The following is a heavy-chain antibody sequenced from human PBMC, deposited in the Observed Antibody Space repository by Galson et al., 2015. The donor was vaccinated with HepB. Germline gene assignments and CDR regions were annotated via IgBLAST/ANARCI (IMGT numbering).Heavy chain of an antibody. Sequence: SLRLSCAVSGFTFSSYGMNWVRQAPGKGLEWVSYISSSGSTIYYADSVKGRFTISRDNAKNSLYLQMNNLRGEDTAVYYCARRKGGLYGSPWGFDSWGQGTLVTVSS. CDR2: ISSSGSTI. V-gene: IGHV3-48*04. CDR1: GFTFSSYG. D-gene: IGHD6-13*01. CDR3: ARRKGGLYGSPWGFDS. J-gene: IGHJ4*02.